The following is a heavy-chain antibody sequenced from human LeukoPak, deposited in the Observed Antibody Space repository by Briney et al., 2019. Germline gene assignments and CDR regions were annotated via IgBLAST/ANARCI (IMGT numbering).Heavy chain of an antibody. V-gene: IGHV3-21*01. D-gene: IGHD1-26*01. J-gene: IGHJ4*02. CDR1: GFTFSGYS. CDR2: ISSSSSYI. Sequence: GGSLRLSCAASGFTFSGYSMNWVRQAPGKGLEWVSSISSSSSYIYYADSVKGRFTISRDNAKDSLYLQMNSLRAEDTAVYYCARAEPLAVRRPYYFDYWGQGTLVTVSS. CDR3: ARAEPLAVRRPYYFDY.